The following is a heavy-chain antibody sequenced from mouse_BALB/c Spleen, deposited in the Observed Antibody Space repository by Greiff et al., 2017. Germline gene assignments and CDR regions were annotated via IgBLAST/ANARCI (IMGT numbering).Heavy chain of an antibody. V-gene: IGHV3-2*02. CDR3: ARGADDGTPYYYAMDY. J-gene: IGHJ4*01. CDR2: ISYSGST. Sequence: EVQLKESGPGLVKPSQSLSLTCTVTGYSITSDYAWNWIRQFPGNKLEWMGYISYSGSTSYNPSLKSRISITRDTSKNQFFLQLNSVTTEDTATYYCARGADDGTPYYYAMDYWGQGTSVTVSS. D-gene: IGHD2-3*01. CDR1: GYSITSDYA.